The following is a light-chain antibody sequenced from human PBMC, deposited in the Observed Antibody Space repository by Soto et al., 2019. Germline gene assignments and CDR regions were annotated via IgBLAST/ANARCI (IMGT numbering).Light chain of an antibody. CDR2: GAS. V-gene: IGKV3-15*01. CDR3: HQYNDWPPET. J-gene: IGKJ2*01. CDR1: QSIRSN. Sequence: EIVMTQSPATLSVSPGERATLSCRASQSIRSNLAWYQQQPGQAPRLLIYGASTRATDIPARFSGGGSGTEFPLTISSLQSEDFAIYYCHQYNDWPPETFGQGTKLEIK.